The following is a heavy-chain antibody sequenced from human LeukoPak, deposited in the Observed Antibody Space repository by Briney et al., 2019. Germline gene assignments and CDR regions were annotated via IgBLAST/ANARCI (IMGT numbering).Heavy chain of an antibody. J-gene: IGHJ4*02. CDR3: TTVERWLLRSSPY. V-gene: IGHV3-15*01. CDR1: GFTFSNAW. D-gene: IGHD5-24*01. CDR2: IKTNIGDETT. Sequence: PGGSLRLSCAASGFTFSNAWMTWVRQAPGRGLEWVGRIKTNIGDETTDYAAPVKGRFTISRDDSKNTLFLQMNSLKTDGTAVYYCTTVERWLLRSSPYWGQGTLVTVSS.